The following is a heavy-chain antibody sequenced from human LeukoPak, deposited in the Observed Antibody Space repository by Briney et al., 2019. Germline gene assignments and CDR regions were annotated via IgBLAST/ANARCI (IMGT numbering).Heavy chain of an antibody. CDR3: ARDYYDSSGYYGNFDY. CDR2: IYYSGST. V-gene: IGHV4-31*03. Sequence: PSETLSLTCTISGGSISSGGYYCSWIRQHPGKGLESIGYIYYSGSTYYNPSLKSRVTISVDTSKNQFSLKLSSVTAADTAVYYCARDYYDSSGYYGNFDYWGQGTLVTVSS. D-gene: IGHD3-22*01. CDR1: GGSISSGGYY. J-gene: IGHJ4*02.